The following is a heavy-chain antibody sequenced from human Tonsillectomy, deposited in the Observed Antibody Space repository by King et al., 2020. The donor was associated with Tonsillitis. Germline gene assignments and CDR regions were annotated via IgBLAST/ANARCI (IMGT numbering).Heavy chain of an antibody. CDR1: GFTFSSYW. Sequence: VQLVESGGGLVQPGGSLRLSCAASGFTFSSYWMSWVRQAPGKGLEWVANIKQDGSEKYYVDSVKGRFTISRDNAKNSLYLQMNSLRAEDTAVYYCASAGPDGAAAPFDYWGQGTLVTVSS. D-gene: IGHD6-13*01. CDR3: ASAGPDGAAAPFDY. CDR2: IKQDGSEK. J-gene: IGHJ4*02. V-gene: IGHV3-7*01.